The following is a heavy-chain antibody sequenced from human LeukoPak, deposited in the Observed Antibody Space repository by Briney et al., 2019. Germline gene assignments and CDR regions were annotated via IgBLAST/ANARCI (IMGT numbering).Heavy chain of an antibody. J-gene: IGHJ4*02. CDR1: GFTFSNAW. Sequence: GGSLRLSCAASGFTFSNAWMSWVRQAPGKGLEWVGRIKSKTDGGTTDYAAPVNGRFTISRDDSKNTLYLQMNSLKTEDTAVYYCTTGREVRRILQFWGQGTLVTVSS. D-gene: IGHD4-11*01. CDR3: TTGREVRRILQF. V-gene: IGHV3-15*01. CDR2: IKSKTDGGTT.